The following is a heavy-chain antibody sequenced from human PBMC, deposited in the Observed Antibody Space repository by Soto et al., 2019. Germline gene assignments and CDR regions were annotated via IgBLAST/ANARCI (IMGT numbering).Heavy chain of an antibody. Sequence: GGSLRLSCAASGFTFSSYGMHWVRQAPGKGLEWVAVISYDGSNKYYADSVKGRFTISRDNSKNTLYLQMNSLRAEDTAVYYCAKDRGDYGGILFPGDYYYGMDVWGQGTTVTVSS. D-gene: IGHD4-17*01. CDR2: ISYDGSNK. J-gene: IGHJ6*02. V-gene: IGHV3-30*18. CDR1: GFTFSSYG. CDR3: AKDRGDYGGILFPGDYYYGMDV.